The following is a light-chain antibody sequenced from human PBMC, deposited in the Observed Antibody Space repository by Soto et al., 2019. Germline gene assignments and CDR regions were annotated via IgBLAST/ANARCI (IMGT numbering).Light chain of an antibody. V-gene: IGLV1-51*01. Sequence: QSVLTQPPSVSAAPGQKVAISCSGSTSNIGNNYVSWYQQLPEKAPKLLIYDTDKRPSGIPDRFSASKSGTSATLGITGLQTGDEAEYYCATWDSGLSAVVFGGGIKVTVL. J-gene: IGLJ3*02. CDR3: ATWDSGLSAVV. CDR2: DTD. CDR1: TSNIGNNY.